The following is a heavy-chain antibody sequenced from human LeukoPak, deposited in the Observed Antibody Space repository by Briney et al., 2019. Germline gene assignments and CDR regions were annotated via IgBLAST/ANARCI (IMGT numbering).Heavy chain of an antibody. D-gene: IGHD6-6*01. J-gene: IGHJ4*02. V-gene: IGHV3-66*01. CDR2: IYSGGST. Sequence: GGSLRLSCAASGFTVSSNYMSWVRQAPGKGLEWVSVIYSGGSTYYADSVKGRFTISRDNSKNTLYLQMNSLRAEDTAVYYCARERYSSSGLIDYWGQGTLVTVSP. CDR1: GFTVSSNY. CDR3: ARERYSSSGLIDY.